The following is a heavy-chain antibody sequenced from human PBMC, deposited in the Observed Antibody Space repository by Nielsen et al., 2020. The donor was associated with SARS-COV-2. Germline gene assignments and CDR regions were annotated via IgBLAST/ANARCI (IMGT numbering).Heavy chain of an antibody. CDR2: ISYDGSNK. CDR3: AKEASRGYSYGYVGDY. D-gene: IGHD5-18*01. Sequence: GGSLRLSCAASGFTFSSYGMHWVRQAPGKGLEWVAVISYDGSNKCYADSVKGRFTISRDNSKNTLYLQMNSLRAEDTAVYYCAKEASRGYSYGYVGDYWGQGTLVTVSS. V-gene: IGHV3-30*18. J-gene: IGHJ4*02. CDR1: GFTFSSYG.